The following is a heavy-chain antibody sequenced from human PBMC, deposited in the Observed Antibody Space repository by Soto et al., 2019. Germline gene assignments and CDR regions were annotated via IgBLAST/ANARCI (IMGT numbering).Heavy chain of an antibody. CDR3: ARHSIYGEFDS. J-gene: IGHJ4*02. CDR1: GGSISSYY. D-gene: IGHD2-21*01. V-gene: IGHV4-59*08. CDR2: IYYSGST. Sequence: SETLSLTCTVSGGSISSYYWSWIRQPPGKGLEWVGYIYYSGSTNYNPSHKSRVTISVDTSKNQFSLKLTSVTATDTAVYYCARHSIYGEFDSWGQGTQVTSPQ.